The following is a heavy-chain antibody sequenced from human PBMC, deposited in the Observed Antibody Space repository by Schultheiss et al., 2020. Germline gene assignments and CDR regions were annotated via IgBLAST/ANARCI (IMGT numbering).Heavy chain of an antibody. CDR3: ARGIAAAGYYFDY. CDR2: ISYDGSDD. Sequence: GGSLRLSCAASGFSFSDHGMHWVRQAPGKGLEWVAVISYDGSDDYFADSVKGRFTISRDNSKNTLYLQLNNLRPEDTAVYYCARGIAAAGYYFDYWGQGTLVTVSS. D-gene: IGHD6-13*01. V-gene: IGHV3-30*03. J-gene: IGHJ4*02. CDR1: GFSFSDHG.